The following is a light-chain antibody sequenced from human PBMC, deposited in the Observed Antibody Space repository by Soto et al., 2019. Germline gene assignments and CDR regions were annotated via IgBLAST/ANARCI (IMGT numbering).Light chain of an antibody. CDR2: GAS. CDR1: QSVDSN. Sequence: LLAQSPATLSVSPGERATLSCRASQSVDSNLAWYQQKPGQAPRLLINGASTRAAGISARFSGSGSATEFTPTISSLQSEDFGVYYCQQYNNWWTFGQGTKVDIK. J-gene: IGKJ1*01. V-gene: IGKV3-15*01. CDR3: QQYNNWWT.